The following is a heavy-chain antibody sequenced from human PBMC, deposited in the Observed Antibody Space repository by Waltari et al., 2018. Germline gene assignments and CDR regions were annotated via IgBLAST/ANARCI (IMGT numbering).Heavy chain of an antibody. Sequence: QVQLVQSGAEVKKPGASVKVSCKVSGYTLTELSMHWVRQAPGIGLEWMGGFDPGDGETIYARKCQGRVTMTEDTSTDTAYMELSSLRSEDTSVYYCATGEEVLRGYAFDIWGQGTMVTVSS. V-gene: IGHV1-24*01. CDR1: GYTLTELS. D-gene: IGHD5-12*01. CDR3: ATGEEVLRGYAFDI. CDR2: FDPGDGET. J-gene: IGHJ3*02.